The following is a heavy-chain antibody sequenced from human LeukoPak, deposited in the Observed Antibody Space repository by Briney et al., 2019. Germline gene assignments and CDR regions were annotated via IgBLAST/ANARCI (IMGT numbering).Heavy chain of an antibody. Sequence: ASVKVSCKASGYTFTGYYMHWVRQAPGQGLEWMGWISAYNGNTNYAQKLQGRVTMTTDTSTSTAYMELRSLRSDDTAVYYCARVTPAVAGRGGFDPWGQGTLVTVSS. CDR1: GYTFTGYY. J-gene: IGHJ5*02. V-gene: IGHV1-18*04. D-gene: IGHD6-19*01. CDR2: ISAYNGNT. CDR3: ARVTPAVAGRGGFDP.